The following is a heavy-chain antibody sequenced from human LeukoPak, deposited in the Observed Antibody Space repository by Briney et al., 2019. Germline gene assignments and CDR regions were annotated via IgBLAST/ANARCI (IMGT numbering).Heavy chain of an antibody. CDR1: GDSVSSNSAA. CDR2: TYYRSKWYN. CDR3: ARGRAKLRSGWTPYYFDY. Sequence: SQTLSLTCAISGDSVSSNSAAWNWIRQSPSRGLEWLGRTYYRSKWYNDYAVSVKSRITINPDTSKNQFSLQLNSVTPEDTAVYYCARGRAKLRSGWTPYYFDYWGQGTLVTVSS. D-gene: IGHD6-19*01. J-gene: IGHJ4*02. V-gene: IGHV6-1*01.